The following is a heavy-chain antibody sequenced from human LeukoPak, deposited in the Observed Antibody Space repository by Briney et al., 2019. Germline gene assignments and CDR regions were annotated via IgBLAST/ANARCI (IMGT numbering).Heavy chain of an antibody. CDR2: IDTDGSIT. J-gene: IGHJ6*03. CDR1: GYTFSSYW. D-gene: IGHD5-24*01. Sequence: GGSLRLSCAASGYTFSSYWMHWVRQAPGKGLVWVSRIDTDGSITSYADSVKGRFTISRDNAKNTLYLQMNSLRAEDTAVYYCAKDLFLGRDVRFRHYYYYYYMDVWGKGTTVTVSS. V-gene: IGHV3-74*01. CDR3: AKDLFLGRDVRFRHYYYYYYMDV.